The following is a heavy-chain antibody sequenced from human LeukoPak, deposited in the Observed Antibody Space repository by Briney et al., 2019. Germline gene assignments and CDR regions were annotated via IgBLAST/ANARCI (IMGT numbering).Heavy chain of an antibody. Sequence: PSETLSLTRTVSGGSVSSTTYCWSWIRQPPGKGLEWIASINYSGSTYYNPSLKSRVTISVDTSENQFSLKLSSVTAADTAVYYCSRYVVYGSGKYYFDYWGQGTLVTVSS. CDR3: SRYVVYGSGKYYFDY. V-gene: IGHV4-39*01. J-gene: IGHJ4*02. CDR2: INYSGST. CDR1: GGSVSSTTYC. D-gene: IGHD3-10*01.